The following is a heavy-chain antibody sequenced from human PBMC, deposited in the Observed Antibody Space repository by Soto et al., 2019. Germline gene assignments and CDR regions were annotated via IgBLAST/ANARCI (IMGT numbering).Heavy chain of an antibody. CDR3: AKVWGGDGYCTRASCLYYFHH. V-gene: IGHV3-23*01. Sequence: EVQLLESGGGLVQPGGSLRLSCEASGFTFSTSAMSWVRQAPGKGLDWVSTISDSGSTYYADSVKGRFTISRDNSKNTLYLQMNSLRAEDTAVYYCAKVWGGDGYCTRASCLYYFHHWGEGALVTVSS. D-gene: IGHD2-2*03. CDR1: GFTFSTSA. CDR2: ISDSGST. J-gene: IGHJ4*02.